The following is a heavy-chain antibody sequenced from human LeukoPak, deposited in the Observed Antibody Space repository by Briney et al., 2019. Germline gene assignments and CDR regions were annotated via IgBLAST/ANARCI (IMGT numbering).Heavy chain of an antibody. CDR1: GYSFTSYW. D-gene: IGHD2-2*01. Sequence: GESLKISCKGSGYSFTSYWIGWVRQMPGKGLEWMGIIYPGDSETRYSPSFQGQVTISADKSTGTVYLQWTSLKASDTAIYYCARLECSSTTCPFAYWGQGTLVTVSS. J-gene: IGHJ4*02. CDR2: IYPGDSET. CDR3: ARLECSSTTCPFAY. V-gene: IGHV5-51*01.